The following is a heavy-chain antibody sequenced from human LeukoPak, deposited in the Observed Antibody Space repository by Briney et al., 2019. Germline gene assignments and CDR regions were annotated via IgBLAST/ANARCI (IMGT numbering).Heavy chain of an antibody. CDR2: IYSHGTT. CDR3: ARDRSGPGYLFDY. CDR1: GFPVSSNY. V-gene: IGHV3-66*03. J-gene: IGHJ4*02. Sequence: GGSLRLSCAASGFPVSSNYMSWVRQAPGKGLEWVSVIYSHGTTYYADSVKGRFTISRDNSKNTLYLQMNSLRPEDTAVYYCARDRSGPGYLFDYWGQGTLVTVSS. D-gene: IGHD1-1*01.